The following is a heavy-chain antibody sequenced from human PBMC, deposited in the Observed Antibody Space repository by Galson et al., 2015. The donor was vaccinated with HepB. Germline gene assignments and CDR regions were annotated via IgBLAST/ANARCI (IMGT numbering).Heavy chain of an antibody. CDR1: GFTFGNYA. J-gene: IGHJ6*03. Sequence: SLRLSCAASGFTFGNYAMSWFRQAPGKGLEWVGFIRSKAYGGTTEYAASVKGRFTISRDDSKSIAYLQMNSLKTEDTAVYYCTRASPSGIHYYYYYMDVWGKGTTVTVSS. CDR3: TRASPSGIHYYYYYMDV. D-gene: IGHD1-1*01. V-gene: IGHV3-49*03. CDR2: IRSKAYGGTT.